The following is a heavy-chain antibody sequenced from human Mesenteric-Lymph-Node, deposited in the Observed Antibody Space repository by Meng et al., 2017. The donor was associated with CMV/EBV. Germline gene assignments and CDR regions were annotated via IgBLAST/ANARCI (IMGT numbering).Heavy chain of an antibody. Sequence: AASGFTFSSYGMHWVRQAPGKGLEGVAGIWFDGSNKNYAESVKGRFTISRDNSKNTLDLQMNSLRAEDTAVYYCARDPAGLRGNFDLWGRGTLVTVSS. D-gene: IGHD3-10*01. CDR3: ARDPAGLRGNFDL. J-gene: IGHJ2*01. CDR1: GFTFSSYG. CDR2: IWFDGSNK. V-gene: IGHV3-33*01.